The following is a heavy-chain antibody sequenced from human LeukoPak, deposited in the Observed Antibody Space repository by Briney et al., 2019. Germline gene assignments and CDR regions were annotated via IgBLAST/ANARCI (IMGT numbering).Heavy chain of an antibody. CDR3: ARSGHYLDYACDI. CDR2: ISSCSNYI. Sequence: GGSLRLSPAASRFTFSSYILNWVRQTPGKGLEWVSSISSCSNYIYYADPVKGRFTISRDNTKNSLYLQMNSQRAEDTAVYYCARSGHYLDYACDIWGQGTGVTVSS. D-gene: IGHD3-22*01. CDR1: RFTFSSYI. J-gene: IGHJ3*02. V-gene: IGHV3-21*01.